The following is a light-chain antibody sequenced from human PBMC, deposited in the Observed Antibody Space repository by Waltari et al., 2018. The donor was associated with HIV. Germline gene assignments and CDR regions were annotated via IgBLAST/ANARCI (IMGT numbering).Light chain of an antibody. Sequence: QSVLTQPPSPSGTPAQSVTIPCSGNTSTTGTNLANWYQQFPGAAPKLLIYSNNQRPSGVPARFSGSKSGTSASLAISGLQSEDEADYFCAAWDDTLNGLFGGGTKLTVL. V-gene: IGLV1-44*01. J-gene: IGLJ2*01. CDR1: TSTTGTNL. CDR3: AAWDDTLNGL. CDR2: SNN.